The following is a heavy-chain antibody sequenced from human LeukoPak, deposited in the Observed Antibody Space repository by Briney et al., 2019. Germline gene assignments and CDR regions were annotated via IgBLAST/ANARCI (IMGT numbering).Heavy chain of an antibody. V-gene: IGHV3-30*02. CDR3: AKERDTAMVTIDY. Sequence: PGGSLRLSCAASGFTFSSYGMHWVRQAPGKGREWVAFIRYDGSKKYYADSVTGRFPISRDNSKNTLYLQMNSMRAEDKDVYYCAKERDTAMVTIDYWGQGTLVTVSS. CDR2: IRYDGSKK. D-gene: IGHD5-18*01. CDR1: GFTFSSYG. J-gene: IGHJ4*02.